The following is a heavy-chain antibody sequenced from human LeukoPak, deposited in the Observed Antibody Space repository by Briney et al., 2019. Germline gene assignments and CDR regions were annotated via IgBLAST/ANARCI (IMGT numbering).Heavy chain of an antibody. CDR2: INHSGST. CDR1: GGSFSGYY. CDR3: ARHAGSYYPFDY. Sequence: PSETLSLTCAVYGGSFSGYYWSWIRQPPGKGLEWIGEINHSGSTNYNPSLKSRVTISVDTSKNQFSLKLSSVTAADTAVYYCARHAGSYYPFDYWGQGTLVTVSS. D-gene: IGHD1-26*01. J-gene: IGHJ4*02. V-gene: IGHV4-34*01.